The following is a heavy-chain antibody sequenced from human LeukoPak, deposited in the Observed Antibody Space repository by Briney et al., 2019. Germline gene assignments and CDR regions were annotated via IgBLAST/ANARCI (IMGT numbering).Heavy chain of an antibody. D-gene: IGHD6-13*01. CDR1: GYTFTSYG. J-gene: IGHJ4*02. CDR3: ARDLRRGSSSWYVSGGDY. V-gene: IGHV1-18*01. Sequence: ASVKVSCKASGYTFTSYGITWVRQAPGQGLEWMGWISAYNAYTYYAQKLQGRVTMTTDTSTSTAYMELRSLRSDDTAVYYCARDLRRGSSSWYVSGGDYWGQGTLVTVSS. CDR2: ISAYNAYT.